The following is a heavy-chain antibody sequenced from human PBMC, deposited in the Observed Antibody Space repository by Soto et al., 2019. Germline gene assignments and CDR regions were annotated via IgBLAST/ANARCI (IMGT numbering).Heavy chain of an antibody. J-gene: IGHJ6*02. D-gene: IGHD3-3*01. CDR2: STSHSYGGTT. CDR1: GFTSIDHA. CDR3: ARDGDYYGMDV. V-gene: IGHV3-49*04. Sequence: PGGSLRLSCTFSGFTSIDHALTWVRQAPGKGLEWVAFSTSHSYGGTTDYAASVKGRFTISRDDSKSIAYLQMNSLQIADTAIYYCARDGDYYGMDVWGQGTTVTVSS.